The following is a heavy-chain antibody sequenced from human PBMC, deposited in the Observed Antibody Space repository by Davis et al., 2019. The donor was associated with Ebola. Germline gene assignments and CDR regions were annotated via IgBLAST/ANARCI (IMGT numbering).Heavy chain of an antibody. D-gene: IGHD3-10*01. Sequence: ASVKVSCKASGYTFTGYYMHWVRQAPGQGLEWMGWMNPNSGNTGYAQKFQGRVTMTRNTSISTAYMELSGLRSDDTAVYYCARAPTWSQINYYCFDYWGQGTLVTVSS. CDR1: GYTFTGYY. V-gene: IGHV1-8*02. CDR2: MNPNSGNT. J-gene: IGHJ4*02. CDR3: ARAPTWSQINYYCFDY.